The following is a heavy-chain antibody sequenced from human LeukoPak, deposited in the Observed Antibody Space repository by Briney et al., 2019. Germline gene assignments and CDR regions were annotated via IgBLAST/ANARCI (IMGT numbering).Heavy chain of an antibody. J-gene: IGHJ4*02. CDR2: INRNGDST. D-gene: IGHD6-13*01. Sequence: GGSLRLSCAASGFTFDDYGMSWVCQGPGKGLEWVSAINRNGDSTGYADSVKGRFTISRDNAKNSLYLQMNSLRAEDTALYYCAKGGIAADPWGFDYWGQGTLVTVSS. CDR3: AKGGIAADPWGFDY. V-gene: IGHV3-20*04. CDR1: GFTFDDYG.